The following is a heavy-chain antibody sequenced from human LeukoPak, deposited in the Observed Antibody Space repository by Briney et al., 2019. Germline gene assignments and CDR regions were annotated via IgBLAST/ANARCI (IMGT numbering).Heavy chain of an antibody. CDR2: IYHSGST. Sequence: TSETLSLTCAVSGYGISSDYYWGWIRQPPGKGLEWMASIYHSGSTYYNPSLKNRVTMSVDTSKSQLSLELISVTAADTAVYYCARIITMIRGERSGYFASWGQGTLVTVSS. CDR3: ARIITMIRGERSGYFAS. V-gene: IGHV4-38-2*01. J-gene: IGHJ4*02. CDR1: GYGISSDYY. D-gene: IGHD3-10*01.